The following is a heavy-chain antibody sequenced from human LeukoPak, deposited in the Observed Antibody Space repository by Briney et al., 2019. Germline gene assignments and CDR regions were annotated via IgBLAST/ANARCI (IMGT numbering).Heavy chain of an antibody. CDR3: AKPARTDYADY. Sequence: GGTLRLSCAASGFTFSSYAMNWVRQAPGKGLEWVSAISGSGDNTYYADSVKGRFTISRDNSKNTLHLQMNSLRADDTAVYYYAKPARTDYADYWGQGTLVTVSS. D-gene: IGHD1-14*01. V-gene: IGHV3-23*01. CDR2: ISGSGDNT. J-gene: IGHJ4*02. CDR1: GFTFSSYA.